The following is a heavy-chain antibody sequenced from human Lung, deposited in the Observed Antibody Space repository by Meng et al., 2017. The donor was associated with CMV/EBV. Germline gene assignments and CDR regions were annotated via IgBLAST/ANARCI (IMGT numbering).Heavy chain of an antibody. Sequence: QWQLQESGQGLVKPSGTLSLTCGVSGVSISSNIRWTWVRQPPGKGLEWIGDIDDSGSTNYNPSLNSRISISLDKSKNHFSLKVNSVTAADTAVYYCARGKQDAWELLTYWGQGALVTVSS. D-gene: IGHD1-26*01. CDR3: ARGKQDAWELLTY. CDR1: GVSISSNIR. V-gene: IGHV4-4*02. CDR2: IDDSGST. J-gene: IGHJ4*02.